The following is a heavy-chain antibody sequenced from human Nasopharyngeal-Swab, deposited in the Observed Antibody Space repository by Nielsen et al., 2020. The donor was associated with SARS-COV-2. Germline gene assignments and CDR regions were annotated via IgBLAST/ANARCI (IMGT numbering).Heavy chain of an antibody. CDR3: ARKLDWNEGLDY. CDR2: IYYSGST. D-gene: IGHD1-1*01. Sequence: SETLSLTCTVSGGSISSSSYYWGWIRQPPGKGLEWIGSIYYSGSTYYNPSLKSRVTISVDTSKNQFSLKLSSVTAADTAVYYCARKLDWNEGLDYWGQGTLVTVSS. J-gene: IGHJ4*02. V-gene: IGHV4-39*07. CDR1: GGSISSSSYY.